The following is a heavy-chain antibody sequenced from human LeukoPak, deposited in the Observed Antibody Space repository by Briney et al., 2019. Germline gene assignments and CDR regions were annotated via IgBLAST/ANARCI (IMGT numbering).Heavy chain of an antibody. CDR1: ESTFTKFW. CDR3: ARGNYYGMDV. V-gene: IGHV3-74*03. Sequence: GGSLRLSCVASESTFTKFWVHWVRQAPGKGLVWVSFINRDGTTTTYADSVKGRFTVSRDNAKNTLYLQMNSLRAEDTAVYYCARGNYYGMDVWGQGTTVTVSS. D-gene: IGHD2/OR15-2a*01. CDR2: INRDGTTT. J-gene: IGHJ6*02.